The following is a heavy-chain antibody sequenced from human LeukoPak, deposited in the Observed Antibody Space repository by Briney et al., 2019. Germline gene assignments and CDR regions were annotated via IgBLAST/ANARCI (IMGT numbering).Heavy chain of an antibody. CDR2: ISWDGNTT. CDR1: GFTFDDYT. V-gene: IGHV3-43*01. CDR3: AKDPLIGQQHILDC. D-gene: IGHD6-13*01. Sequence: GGSLRLSCAASGFTFDDYTMHWVRQAPGKGLEWVSLISWDGNTTYYADSVKGRFTISRDNSKNSLYLQMNSLRAEDTAVYYCAKDPLIGQQHILDCWGQGTLVTVSS. J-gene: IGHJ4*02.